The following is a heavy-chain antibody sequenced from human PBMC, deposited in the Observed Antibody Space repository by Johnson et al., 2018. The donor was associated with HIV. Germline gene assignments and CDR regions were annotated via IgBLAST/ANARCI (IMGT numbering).Heavy chain of an antibody. CDR1: GFTFSSYW. CDR2: INSDGSST. Sequence: VQLVESGGGLVQPGGSLRLSCAASGFTFSSYWMHWVRQAPGKGLVWVSRINSDGSSTSYADSVKGRFTISRDNAKNTLYLQMNSLRAEATAVYYCARSEYDYYDSSGDDAFDIWGQGTMVTVSS. CDR3: ARSEYDYYDSSGDDAFDI. D-gene: IGHD3-22*01. V-gene: IGHV3-74*01. J-gene: IGHJ3*02.